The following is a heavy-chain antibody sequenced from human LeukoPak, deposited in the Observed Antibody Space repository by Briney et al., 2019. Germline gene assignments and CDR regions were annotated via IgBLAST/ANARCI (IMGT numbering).Heavy chain of an antibody. J-gene: IGHJ6*02. CDR1: GGSISSGDYY. D-gene: IGHD6-13*01. CDR3: ARHAYYSSSFKPYYYGMDV. Sequence: PSETLSLTCTVSGGSISSGDYYWGWIRQPPGEGLEWIASIYYSGSTHYNPSLKSRVTISVDTSTNQFSLKLTSVTAADTAVFYCARHAYYSSSFKPYYYGMDVWGQGTTVTVSS. V-gene: IGHV4-39*01. CDR2: IYYSGST.